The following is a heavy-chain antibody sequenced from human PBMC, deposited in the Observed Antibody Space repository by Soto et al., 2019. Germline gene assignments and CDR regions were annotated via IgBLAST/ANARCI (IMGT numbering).Heavy chain of an antibody. V-gene: IGHV4-59*01. J-gene: IGHJ3*02. Sequence: QVQLQESGPGLVKPSETLSLTCTVSGGTISSYYWSWIRQPPGKGLEWIGYIYYSGSTNYNPSLKSRVTIAVDTSKNQFPLKLSSVTAADTAVYYCARVDYDSSGYYDAFDIWGQGTMVTVSS. CDR1: GGTISSYY. D-gene: IGHD3-22*01. CDR2: IYYSGST. CDR3: ARVDYDSSGYYDAFDI.